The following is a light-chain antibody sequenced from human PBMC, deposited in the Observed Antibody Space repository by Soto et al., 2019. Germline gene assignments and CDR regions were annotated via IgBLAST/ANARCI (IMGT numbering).Light chain of an antibody. CDR3: FSYTSSSTYV. CDR2: DVS. CDR1: SSDVGGYND. V-gene: IGLV2-14*01. J-gene: IGLJ1*01. Sequence: QSALTQPASVSGAAGQAITISCTGTSSDVGGYNDVSWYQQHPGKAPKLMIYDVSNRPSGVSNRFSGSKSGNTASLTISGLQAEDEADYYCFSYTSSSTYVFGTGTKVTVL.